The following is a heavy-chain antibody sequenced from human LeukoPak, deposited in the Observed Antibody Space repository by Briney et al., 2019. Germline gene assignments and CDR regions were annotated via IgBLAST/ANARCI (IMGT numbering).Heavy chain of an antibody. J-gene: IGHJ4*02. CDR2: INPNSGDT. CDR3: ARDAIAAAGAGA. CDR1: GYTFTSYG. V-gene: IGHV1-2*02. D-gene: IGHD6-13*01. Sequence: ASVKVSCKASGYTFTSYGISWVRQAPGQGLEWMGWINPNSGDTDYAQKFQGRVTMTRDTSISTAYLEVSRLTSDDTAVYFCARDAIAAAGAGARGQGTLVTVSS.